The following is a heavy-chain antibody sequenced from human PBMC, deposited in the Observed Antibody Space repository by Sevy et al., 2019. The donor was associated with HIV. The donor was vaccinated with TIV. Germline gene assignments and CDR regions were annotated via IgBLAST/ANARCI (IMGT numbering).Heavy chain of an antibody. Sequence: ASVKVSCKASGKSLTAFSMHWVRQAPGKGLEWMGRFDPDDGETIYAQKLQGRLTMTEDTSTDTAYMELSRLRSEDTAVYYCATTKDYYESSGSPFDYWGQGTLVTVSS. CDR2: FDPDDGET. CDR3: ATTKDYYESSGSPFDY. V-gene: IGHV1-24*01. J-gene: IGHJ4*02. D-gene: IGHD3-22*01. CDR1: GKSLTAFS.